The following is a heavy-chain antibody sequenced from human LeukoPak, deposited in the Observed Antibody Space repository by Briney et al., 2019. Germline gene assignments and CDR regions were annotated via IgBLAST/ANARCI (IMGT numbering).Heavy chain of an antibody. Sequence: GGSLRLSCAASGFTFSSYAMSWARHAPGKGPEWVSAISGSGGSTYYADSVKGRFTISRDDSKNTLYLQMNSLRAEDTAVYYFSKAEGRIRYFDWLLNYWGQGTLVTVSS. D-gene: IGHD3-9*01. CDR1: GFTFSSYA. CDR3: SKAEGRIRYFDWLLNY. J-gene: IGHJ4*02. CDR2: ISGSGGST. V-gene: IGHV3-23*01.